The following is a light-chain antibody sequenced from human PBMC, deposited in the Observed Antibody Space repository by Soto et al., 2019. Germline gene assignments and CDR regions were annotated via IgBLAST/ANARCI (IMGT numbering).Light chain of an antibody. CDR2: GNT. CDR1: SSNIGAAYD. V-gene: IGLV1-40*01. CDR3: QSHDSSLNSWV. J-gene: IGLJ3*02. Sequence: QSVLTQPPSMSGAPGQRVTISCTGSSSNIGAAYDVHWYQHLPGTAPKLLIYGNTNRPSGVPDRFSGSKSGTSASLAITGLQDEDEADYYCQSHDSSLNSWVFGGGTKLTVL.